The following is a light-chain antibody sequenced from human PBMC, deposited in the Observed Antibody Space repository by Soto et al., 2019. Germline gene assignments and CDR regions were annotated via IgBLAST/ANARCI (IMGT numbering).Light chain of an antibody. CDR2: DVS. CDR3: QQYDNSPIT. J-gene: IGKJ5*01. V-gene: IGKV3-15*01. CDR1: QGVTTN. Sequence: EILMTQSPGTLSVSPWERATLSCRAGQGVTTNFAWYQQKSGQSPRLLIYDVSIRATGVPARFSGTGSEADFTLTISRLEPEDFAVYYCQQYDNSPITFGQGTRLEIK.